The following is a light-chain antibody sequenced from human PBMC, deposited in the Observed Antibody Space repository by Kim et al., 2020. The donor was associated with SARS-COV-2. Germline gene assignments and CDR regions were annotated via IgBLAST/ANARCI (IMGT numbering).Light chain of an antibody. CDR2: DVS. Sequence: QSVLTQPASVSGSPGQSITISCTGTSSDVGGYNYVSWYQQHPGKAPKLMIYDVSKRPSGVSNRFSGSKSDNTASLTISGLQAEDEADYYCSSYTSSSTEVFGTGTKVTVL. CDR1: SSDVGGYNY. CDR3: SSYTSSSTEV. J-gene: IGLJ1*01. V-gene: IGLV2-14*01.